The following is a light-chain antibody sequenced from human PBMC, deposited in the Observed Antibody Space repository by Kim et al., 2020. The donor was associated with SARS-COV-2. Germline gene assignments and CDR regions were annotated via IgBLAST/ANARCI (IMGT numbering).Light chain of an antibody. CDR3: QAWDSSTVV. CDR1: KLGDKY. Sequence: VFPGQTASITCSGDKLGDKYACWYQQKPGQPPVLVIYQDSKRPSGIPERFSGSNSGNTATLTISGTQAMDEADYYCQAWDSSTVVFGGGTQLTVL. CDR2: QDS. J-gene: IGLJ2*01. V-gene: IGLV3-1*01.